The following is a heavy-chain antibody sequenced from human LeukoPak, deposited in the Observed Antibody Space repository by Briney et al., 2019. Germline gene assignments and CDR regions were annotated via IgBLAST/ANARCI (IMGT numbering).Heavy chain of an antibody. Sequence: SVKVSCKASGGTFSSYAISWVRQPPGQGLAWVGRIIPILGIANYAQMFQGRVTITADKSTSTAYMELSSLRSEDTAVYYCASRLTMVRGSDVWGQGTPVTVSS. CDR1: GGTFSSYA. CDR2: IIPILGIA. D-gene: IGHD3-10*01. J-gene: IGHJ6*02. CDR3: ASRLTMVRGSDV. V-gene: IGHV1-69*04.